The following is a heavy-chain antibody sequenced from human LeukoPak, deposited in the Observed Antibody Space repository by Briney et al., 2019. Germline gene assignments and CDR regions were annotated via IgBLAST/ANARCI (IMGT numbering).Heavy chain of an antibody. V-gene: IGHV1-69*13. D-gene: IGHD1-1*01. CDR2: IIPIFGTA. Sequence: ASVKVSCKASGYTFTGYYMHWVRQAPGQGLEWMGGIIPIFGTANYAQKFQGRVTITADESTSTAYMELSSLRSEDTAVYYCARYDPEHDAFDIWGQGTMVTVSS. J-gene: IGHJ3*02. CDR3: ARYDPEHDAFDI. CDR1: GYTFTGYY.